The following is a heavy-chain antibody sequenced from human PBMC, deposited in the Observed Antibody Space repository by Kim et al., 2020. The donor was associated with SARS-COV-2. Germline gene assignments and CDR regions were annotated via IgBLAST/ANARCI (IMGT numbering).Heavy chain of an antibody. Sequence: ASVKVSCKASGYTFTGYYIHWVRQAPGQGLEWMGWINPKNGGTNYAQKFHGRVTMTWDTSVITAYVELSRLRSDDTARYYCATDAFLAAAAFDPWGQGTLVTVSS. D-gene: IGHD6-13*01. CDR2: INPKNGGT. J-gene: IGHJ5*02. V-gene: IGHV1-2*02. CDR3: ATDAFLAAAAFDP. CDR1: GYTFTGYY.